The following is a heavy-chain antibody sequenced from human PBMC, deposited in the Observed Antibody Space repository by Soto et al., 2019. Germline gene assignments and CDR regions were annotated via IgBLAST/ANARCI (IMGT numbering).Heavy chain of an antibody. CDR1: GGSISSYY. CDR2: IYYSGST. CDR3: ARGGSGNIVVVPAAMLDY. J-gene: IGHJ4*02. Sequence: SETLSLTCTVSGGSISSYYWSWIRQPPGKGLEWIGYIYYSGSTNYNPSLKSRVTISVDTSKNQFSLKLSSVTAADTAAYYCARGGSGNIVVVPAAMLDYWGQGTLVTVSS. D-gene: IGHD2-2*01. V-gene: IGHV4-59*01.